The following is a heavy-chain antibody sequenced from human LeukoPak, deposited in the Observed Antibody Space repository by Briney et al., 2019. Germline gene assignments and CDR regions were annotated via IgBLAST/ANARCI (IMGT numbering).Heavy chain of an antibody. CDR3: AIMHGYYDGSGYWVQ. Sequence: LRXSCXASGFTFGSYGMSWVRQAPGKGLEWVSFITPSADRTSYADSVEGRFTISRDNPRNTLYMQMNSLRDEDTALYYCAIMHGYYDGSGYWVQWGQGTLVTVSS. CDR2: ITPSADRT. CDR1: GFTFGSYG. V-gene: IGHV3-23*01. D-gene: IGHD3-22*01. J-gene: IGHJ1*01.